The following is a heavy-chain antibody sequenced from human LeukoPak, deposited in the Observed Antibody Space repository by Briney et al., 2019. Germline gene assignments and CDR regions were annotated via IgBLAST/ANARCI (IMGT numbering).Heavy chain of an antibody. Sequence: SETLSLTCTVSGGSISSYYWSWIRQPPGKGLEWIGYIYYSGSTNYNPSLKSRVTISVDTSKNQFSLKLSSVTAADTAVYYCARDIVVVVAATEAFDIWGQGTMVTVSS. CDR2: IYYSGST. J-gene: IGHJ3*02. CDR1: GGSISSYY. D-gene: IGHD2-15*01. V-gene: IGHV4-59*12. CDR3: ARDIVVVVAATEAFDI.